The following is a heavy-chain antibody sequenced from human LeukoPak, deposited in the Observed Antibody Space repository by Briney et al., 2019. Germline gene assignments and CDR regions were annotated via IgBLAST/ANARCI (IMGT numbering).Heavy chain of an antibody. CDR1: GFTFSSYA. J-gene: IGHJ4*02. CDR2: ISGSGGST. V-gene: IGHV3-23*01. Sequence: GGSLRLSCAASGFTFSSYAMSWVRQAPGKGLEWVSAISGSGGSTYYADSVKGRLTISRDNSKNTLYLQMNSLRAEDTAVYYCAKDGENSYGYEFDYWGQGTPVTVSS. D-gene: IGHD5-18*01. CDR3: AKDGENSYGYEFDY.